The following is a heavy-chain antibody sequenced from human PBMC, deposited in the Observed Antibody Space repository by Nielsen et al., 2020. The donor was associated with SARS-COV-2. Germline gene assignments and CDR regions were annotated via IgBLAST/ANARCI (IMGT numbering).Heavy chain of an antibody. CDR2: ISPYNGNT. J-gene: IGHJ4*02. Sequence: ASVKVSCKASGYTFTSNDITWVRQAPGQGLEWMAWISPYNGNTNYAQKFQGRVTLTTDTSTSTAYMELKSLRSDDTAVYYCATEDTSGWFEFDSWGQGTLVTVSS. D-gene: IGHD6-19*01. CDR3: ATEDTSGWFEFDS. V-gene: IGHV1-18*04. CDR1: GYTFTSND.